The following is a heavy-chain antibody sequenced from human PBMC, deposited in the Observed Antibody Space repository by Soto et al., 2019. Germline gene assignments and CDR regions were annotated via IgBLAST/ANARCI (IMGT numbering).Heavy chain of an antibody. J-gene: IGHJ4*02. CDR2: ISSSSSSAL. CDR1: GFTFSTYS. CDR3: ARVRSSGWYFDY. Sequence: GGSLRLSCAASGFTFSTYSINWVRQAPGKGLEWVSYISSSSSSALYYADSVKGRFTISRDNAKNSLYLQMNSLRDEDTAVYYCARVRSSGWYFDYWGQGTLVTVSS. D-gene: IGHD6-19*01. V-gene: IGHV3-48*02.